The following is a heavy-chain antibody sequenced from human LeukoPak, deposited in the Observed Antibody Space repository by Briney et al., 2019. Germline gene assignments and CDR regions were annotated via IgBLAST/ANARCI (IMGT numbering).Heavy chain of an antibody. V-gene: IGHV3-7*03. J-gene: IGHJ4*02. D-gene: IGHD3-3*01. Sequence: GGSLRLSCVASGFTFGKYWMSWVRQAPGKGLEWVANRKLEGSEKNYVDSVKGRFTISRDNTKNSLYLQMNSLRAEDTAAFYCARDQYDTWSRRGNFDSWGQGTLVIVSS. CDR3: ARDQYDTWSRRGNFDS. CDR2: RKLEGSEK. CDR1: GFTFGKYW.